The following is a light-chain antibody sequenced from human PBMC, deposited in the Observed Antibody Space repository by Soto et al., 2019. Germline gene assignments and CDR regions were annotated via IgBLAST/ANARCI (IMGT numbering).Light chain of an antibody. J-gene: IGLJ1*01. CDR3: CSYAGSNNYV. V-gene: IGLV2-8*01. CDR2: EVS. CDR1: SGDVGGYNY. Sequence: QTVLTQPPSAYGSPGQSVTISCTGTSGDVGGYNYVSWYQQHPGKAPKLMIFEVSERPSGVPDRFSASKSGNTASLTVSGLQAEDEADYYCCSYAGSNNYVFGTGTKLTVL.